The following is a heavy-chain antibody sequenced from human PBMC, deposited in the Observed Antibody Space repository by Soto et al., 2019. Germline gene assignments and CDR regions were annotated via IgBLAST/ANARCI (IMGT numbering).Heavy chain of an antibody. D-gene: IGHD6-19*01. CDR3: TKVVGLAGQD. Sequence: EVQLEESGGTLVQPGGSLRLSCAASGLTFSNYWMSWVRQAPGKGLEWVANIKQDGREKYYVDSVRGRFTISRDNAKNSLYLQMSSLRAEDTAVYYCTKVVGLAGQDWGQGPLVTVSS. V-gene: IGHV3-7*01. CDR2: IKQDGREK. J-gene: IGHJ4*02. CDR1: GLTFSNYW.